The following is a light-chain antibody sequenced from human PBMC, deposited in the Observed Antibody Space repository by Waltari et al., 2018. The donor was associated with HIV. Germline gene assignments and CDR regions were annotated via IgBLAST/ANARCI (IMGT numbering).Light chain of an antibody. CDR1: SSDVGGYNY. CDR3: CSYAGSHWV. CDR2: DVN. Sequence: QSALTQPRPVSGSPGQSVTIPCTGPSSDVGGYNYVSWYQQHPGKAPKLMIYDVNKRPSGVPDRFSGSRSGNTASLTISGLQAEDDTIYYCCSYAGSHWVFGGGTKLTVL. V-gene: IGLV2-11*01. J-gene: IGLJ3*02.